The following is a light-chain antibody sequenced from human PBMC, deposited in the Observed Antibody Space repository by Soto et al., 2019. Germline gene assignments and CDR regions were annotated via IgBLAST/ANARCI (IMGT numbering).Light chain of an antibody. J-gene: IGKJ5*01. V-gene: IGKV1-5*01. CDR3: QQSYSSTTT. Sequence: DIQMTQSPSTLSASVGDRVTITCRASQNINIWLAWYQQKPGKAPKLLIFDASSLESGVPSRFSVSVSGTDGTLTISSLKKEDGATYFCQQSYSSTTTFGQGTRLEIK. CDR2: DAS. CDR1: QNINIW.